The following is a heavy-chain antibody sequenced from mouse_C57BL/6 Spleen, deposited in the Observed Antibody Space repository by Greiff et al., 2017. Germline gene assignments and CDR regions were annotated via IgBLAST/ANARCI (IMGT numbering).Heavy chain of an antibody. CDR1: GFSLTSYG. CDR3: ARGRKNGYYDAMDY. CDR2: IWSGGST. J-gene: IGHJ4*01. V-gene: IGHV2-2*01. D-gene: IGHD2-2*01. Sequence: VQVVESGPGLVQPSQSLSITCTVSGFSLTSYGVHWVRQSPGKGLEWLGVIWSGGSTDYNAAFISRLSISKDNSKSQVFFKMNSLQADDTAIYYCARGRKNGYYDAMDYWGQGTSVTVSS.